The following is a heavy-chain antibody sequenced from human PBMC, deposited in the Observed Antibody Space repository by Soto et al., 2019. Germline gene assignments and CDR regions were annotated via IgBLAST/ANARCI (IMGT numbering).Heavy chain of an antibody. CDR3: AREACGDYACYYYYGMDV. CDR1: GGSFSGYY. Sequence: SSETLSLTCAVYGGSFSGYYWSWIRQPPGKGLEWIGEINHSGSTNYNPSLKSRVTISVDTSKNQFSLKLSSVTAADTAVYYCAREACGDYACYYYYGMDVWGQGTTVTVSS. CDR2: INHSGST. J-gene: IGHJ6*02. V-gene: IGHV4-34*01. D-gene: IGHD4-17*01.